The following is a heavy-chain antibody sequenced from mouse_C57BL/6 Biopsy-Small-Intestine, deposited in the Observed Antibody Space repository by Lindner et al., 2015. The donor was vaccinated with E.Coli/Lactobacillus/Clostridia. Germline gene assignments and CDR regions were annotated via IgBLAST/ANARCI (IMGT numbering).Heavy chain of an antibody. CDR3: ARGASWFAY. J-gene: IGHJ3*01. Sequence: VQLQESGPGMVKPSQSLSLTCTVTGYSITSGYDWHWIRHFPGNKLEWMGYISYSGSTNYNPSLKGRISITHDTSKNHFFLKLNSVTTEDTATYYCARGASWFAYWGQGDSGHCLC. CDR1: GYSITSGYD. CDR2: ISYSGST. D-gene: IGHD3-1*01. V-gene: IGHV3-1*01.